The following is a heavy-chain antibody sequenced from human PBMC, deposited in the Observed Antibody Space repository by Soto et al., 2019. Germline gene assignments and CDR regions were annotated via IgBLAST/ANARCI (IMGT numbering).Heavy chain of an antibody. V-gene: IGHV4-4*02. J-gene: IGHJ4*02. CDR2: IYHSGST. D-gene: IGHD5-18*01. CDR1: GGSISSSNW. CDR3: ARANVDTAMGDFDY. Sequence: PSETLSLTCAVSGGSISSSNWWSWVRQPPGKGLEWIGEIYHSGSTNYNPSLKSRVTISVDKSKNQFSLKLSSVTAADTAVYYCARANVDTAMGDFDYWGQGTLVTVSS.